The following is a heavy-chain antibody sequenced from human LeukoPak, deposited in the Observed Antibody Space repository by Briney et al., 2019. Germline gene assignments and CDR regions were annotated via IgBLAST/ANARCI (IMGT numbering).Heavy chain of an antibody. V-gene: IGHV4-39*07. CDR1: GGSISSGDYY. CDR2: INHSGST. J-gene: IGHJ6*03. CDR3: ARVVIVVVPAAMSYYYYYYMDV. D-gene: IGHD2-2*01. Sequence: SETLSLTCTVSGGSISSGDYYWSWIRQPPGKGLEWIGEINHSGSTNYNPSLKSRVTISVDTSKNQFSLKLSPVTAADTAVYYCARVVIVVVPAAMSYYYYYYMDVWGKGTTVTVPS.